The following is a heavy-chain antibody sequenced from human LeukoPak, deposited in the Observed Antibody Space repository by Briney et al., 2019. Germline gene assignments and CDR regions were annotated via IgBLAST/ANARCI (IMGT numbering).Heavy chain of an antibody. Sequence: PSETLSLTCTVSGGSISSYYWSWIRQPPGKGLEWIGYIYYNGNTNYNPSLKRRVTMSVDTSRNQFSLKLTSVTAADTAVYYCARVQYSSSWTYYFDYWGQGTLVTVSS. D-gene: IGHD6-13*01. CDR3: ARVQYSSSWTYYFDY. V-gene: IGHV4-59*12. J-gene: IGHJ4*02. CDR2: IYYNGNT. CDR1: GGSISSYY.